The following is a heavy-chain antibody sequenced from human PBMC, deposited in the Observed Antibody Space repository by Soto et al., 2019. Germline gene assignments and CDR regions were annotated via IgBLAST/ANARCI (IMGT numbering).Heavy chain of an antibody. J-gene: IGHJ6*02. Sequence: SQTLSLTCAISGDSVSSNSAAWNWIRRSPSRGLEWLGRTYYRSKWYNDYAVSVKSRITINPDTSKNQFSLQLNSVTPEDTAVYYCARSLSGSYYTPSWPYYYYYGMDVWGQGTTVTVSS. CDR3: ARSLSGSYYTPSWPYYYYYGMDV. D-gene: IGHD3-10*01. V-gene: IGHV6-1*01. CDR1: GDSVSSNSAA. CDR2: TYYRSKWYN.